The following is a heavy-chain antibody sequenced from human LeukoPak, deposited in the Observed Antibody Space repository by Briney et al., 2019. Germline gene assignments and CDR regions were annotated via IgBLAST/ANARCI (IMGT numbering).Heavy chain of an antibody. J-gene: IGHJ4*02. V-gene: IGHV4-59*12. Sequence: SETLSLTCTVSGGSISSYFWSWIRQPPGRGLEWIGYIYYSGSTNYNPSLKSRVTISVDTSKNQFSLKLSSVTAADTAVYYCARGSHYYGSGSQSFDYWGQGTLVTVSS. CDR2: IYYSGST. CDR1: GGSISSYF. D-gene: IGHD3-10*01. CDR3: ARGSHYYGSGSQSFDY.